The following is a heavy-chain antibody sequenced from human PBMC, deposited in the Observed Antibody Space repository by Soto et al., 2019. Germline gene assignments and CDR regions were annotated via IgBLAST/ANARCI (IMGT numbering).Heavy chain of an antibody. Sequence: ASVKVSCKASGYTFTSYGISWVRQAPGQGLEWMGWISAYNGNTNYAQKLQGRVTMTTDTSTSTAYMELRSLRSDDTAVHYCAKENGDFYDNTGYYRHRGLDVWGQGTTVTVSS. D-gene: IGHD3-22*01. CDR1: GYTFTSYG. CDR3: AKENGDFYDNTGYYRHRGLDV. V-gene: IGHV1-18*01. J-gene: IGHJ6*02. CDR2: ISAYNGNT.